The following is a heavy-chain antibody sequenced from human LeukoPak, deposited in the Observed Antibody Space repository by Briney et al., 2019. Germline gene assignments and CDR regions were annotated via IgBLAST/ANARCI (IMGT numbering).Heavy chain of an antibody. D-gene: IGHD6-13*01. CDR2: IYSGGST. CDR3: ARDQRGTGTLYY. Sequence: GGSLRLSCAASGFTLSSYEMNWVRQAPGKGLEWVSVIYSGGSTHYADSVKGRFTISRDNSKNTLYLQMNSLRAEDTAVYYCARDQRGTGTLYYWGQGTLVTVSS. V-gene: IGHV3-53*01. CDR1: GFTLSSYE. J-gene: IGHJ4*02.